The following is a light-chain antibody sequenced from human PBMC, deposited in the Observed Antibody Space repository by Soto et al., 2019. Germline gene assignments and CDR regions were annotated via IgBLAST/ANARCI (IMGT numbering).Light chain of an antibody. CDR1: QSVRSSY. J-gene: IGKJ5*01. CDR3: QQYGSSPLIS. Sequence: DIVSTQPPGTMPFYPGLSATLFCSTSQSVRSSYLAWYQQKPGQAPTFQIYGACCRATGIIDRFSGSESGTAFTLTISRLEPEDFAVYYCQQYGSSPLISFGQGTRLEIK. V-gene: IGKV3-20*01. CDR2: GAC.